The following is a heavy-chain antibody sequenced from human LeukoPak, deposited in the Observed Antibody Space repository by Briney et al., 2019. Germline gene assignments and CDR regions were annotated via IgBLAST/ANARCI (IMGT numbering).Heavy chain of an antibody. Sequence: SETLSLTCTISGGSLGTYFWNWIRQPPGKGLEWIGYVSYSGNTNYNSSLKSRLTISVVPSEKQFFLNLISATAADTAVYFCVREAAVGYYFDSWGQGTPVTVSS. D-gene: IGHD1-26*01. V-gene: IGHV4-59*01. CDR3: VREAAVGYYFDS. J-gene: IGHJ4*02. CDR1: GGSLGTYF. CDR2: VSYSGNT.